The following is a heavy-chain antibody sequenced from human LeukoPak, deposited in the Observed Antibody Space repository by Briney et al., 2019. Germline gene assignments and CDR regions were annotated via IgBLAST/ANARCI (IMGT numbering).Heavy chain of an antibody. J-gene: IGHJ4*02. CDR3: ARDRKSGESNEIDF. CDR1: GFTFSNYW. D-gene: IGHD3-10*01. CDR2: INRDGSTT. Sequence: GGSLRLSCAASGFTFSNYWVHWVRQAPGKGLVWVSRINRDGSTTNYADSVKGRFTVSRDNAKNTLNLQMNSLRAEDTAVYYCARDRKSGESNEIDFWGQGTLVTVSS. V-gene: IGHV3-74*01.